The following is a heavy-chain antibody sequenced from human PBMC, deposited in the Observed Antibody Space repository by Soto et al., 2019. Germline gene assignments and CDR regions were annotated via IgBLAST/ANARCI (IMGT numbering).Heavy chain of an antibody. CDR1: GDSVASNSAA. V-gene: IGHV6-1*01. CDR3: AGTTSHQWYYMDF. D-gene: IGHD1-7*01. CDR2: TYYRSRWYN. J-gene: IGHJ6*03. Sequence: PSQTLSLTCAISGDSVASNSAAWNWIRLSPSRGLEWLARTYYRSRWYNDYAVSVRSRITVNPDTSKNQFSLQLTSVTPEDTAVYYCAGTTSHQWYYMDFRGKGTTVTVSS.